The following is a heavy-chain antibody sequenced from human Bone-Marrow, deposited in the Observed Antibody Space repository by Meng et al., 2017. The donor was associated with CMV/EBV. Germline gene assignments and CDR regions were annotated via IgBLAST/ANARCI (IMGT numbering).Heavy chain of an antibody. D-gene: IGHD3-16*01. Sequence: GESLKISCAASGFSVTDNYMTWVLQAPGKGLEWVSVIYSLGTTYYADSVKGRLTISRDTAKNTVLLQMNSLRAEDTAVYYCARGGDFNCMDVWGQGTTVTVSS. V-gene: IGHV3-53*01. CDR1: GFSVTDNY. J-gene: IGHJ6*02. CDR2: IYSLGTT. CDR3: ARGGDFNCMDV.